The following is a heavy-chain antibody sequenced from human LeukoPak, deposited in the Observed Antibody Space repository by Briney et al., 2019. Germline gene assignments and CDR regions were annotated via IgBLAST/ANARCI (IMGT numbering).Heavy chain of an antibody. D-gene: IGHD3-10*01. J-gene: IGHJ4*02. CDR1: GYTFTSYG. Sequence: GASVKVSCKASGYTFTSYGISWVRQAPGQGLEWMVWISAYNGNTNYAQKLQGRVTMTTDTSTSTAYMELRSLRSDDTAVYYCAIVPSSGGSGSFDYWGQGTLVTVSS. V-gene: IGHV1-18*01. CDR2: ISAYNGNT. CDR3: AIVPSSGGSGSFDY.